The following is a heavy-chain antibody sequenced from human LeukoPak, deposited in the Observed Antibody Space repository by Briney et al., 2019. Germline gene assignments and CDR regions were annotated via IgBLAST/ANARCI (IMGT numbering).Heavy chain of an antibody. CDR2: IKQDGSEE. V-gene: IGHV3-7*01. CDR3: GRHGGAFEM. CDR1: GFTFSSYW. J-gene: IGHJ3*02. Sequence: GGSLRLSCTASGFTFSSYWMSWVRQVPVKGLEWVANIKQDGSEEDYVDSVKGRFTISRDNAKNSLYLQMNSLRVEDTAVYYCGRHGGAFEMWGQGTVVTVSS.